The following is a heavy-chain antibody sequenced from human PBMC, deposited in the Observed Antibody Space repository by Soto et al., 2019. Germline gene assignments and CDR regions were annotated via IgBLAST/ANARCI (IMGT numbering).Heavy chain of an antibody. V-gene: IGHV1-8*02. CDR2: LKPSSGEA. CDR1: GYNFKSFD. D-gene: IGHD3-3*01. J-gene: IGHJ6*02. Sequence: QVQLVQSGAEVKKPGASVKVSCKASGYNFKSFDLNWVRQVSGQGLEWMGWLKPSSGEAGYAEKFQGRLTLARDTSTHTVSIELRRLTSEDTAVYYCVRDNWSSNFDYFGMDVWGHGTTVIVS. CDR3: VRDNWSSNFDYFGMDV.